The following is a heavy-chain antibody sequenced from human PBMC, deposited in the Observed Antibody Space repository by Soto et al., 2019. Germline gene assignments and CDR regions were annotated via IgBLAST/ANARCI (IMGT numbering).Heavy chain of an antibody. CDR1: GYTFTSYA. CDR2: INAGNGNT. V-gene: IGHV1-3*01. J-gene: IGHJ5*02. Sequence: ASVKVSCKASGYTFTSYAMHWVRQAPGQRLEWMGWINAGNGNTKYSQKFQGRVTITRDTSASTAYMELSSLRSEDTAVYYCAREPTPRGYSYGLRWFDPWGQGTLVTVSS. D-gene: IGHD5-18*01. CDR3: AREPTPRGYSYGLRWFDP.